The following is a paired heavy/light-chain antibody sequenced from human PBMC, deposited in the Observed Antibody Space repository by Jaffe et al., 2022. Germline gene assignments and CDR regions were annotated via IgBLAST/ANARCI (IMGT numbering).Light chain of an antibody. CDR3: QQHYSIPYT. J-gene: IGKJ2*01. V-gene: IGKV4-1*01. CDR1: QSVLYSSNNKNY. Sequence: DIVMTQSPDSLAVSLGERATINCKSSQSVLYSSNNKNYLTWFQQKPGQPPKLLIYWASTRESGVPDRFSGSGSGTDFTLTISSLQAEDVAVYYCQQHYSIPYTFGQGTKLEIK. CDR2: WAS.
Heavy chain of an antibody. CDR2: ICGSGGST. J-gene: IGHJ4*02. D-gene: IGHD2-15*01. V-gene: IGHV3-23*01. CDR1: GFTFSSYA. Sequence: EVQLLESGGGLVQPGGSLRLSCAASGFTFSSYAMSWVRQAPGKGLEWVSVICGSGGSTNYADSVKGRFTISRDNSKNTLYLQMNSLRAEDTAVYYCAKSDAASCYSPLDYWGQGNLVTVSS. CDR3: AKSDAASCYSPLDY.